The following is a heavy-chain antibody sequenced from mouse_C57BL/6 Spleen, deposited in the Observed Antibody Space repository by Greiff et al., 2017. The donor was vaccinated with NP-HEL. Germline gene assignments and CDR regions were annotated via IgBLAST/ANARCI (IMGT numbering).Heavy chain of an antibody. CDR1: GYSITSGYY. CDR2: ISYDGSN. J-gene: IGHJ3*01. V-gene: IGHV3-6*01. D-gene: IGHD1-1*01. Sequence: EVQLQQSGPGLVKPSQSLSLTCSVTGYSITSGYYWNWIRQFPGNKLEWMGYISYDGSNNYNPSLKNRISITRDTSKNQFFLKLNSVTTEDTATYYCARGDYYGSSYRFAYWGKGTLVTVSA. CDR3: ARGDYYGSSYRFAY.